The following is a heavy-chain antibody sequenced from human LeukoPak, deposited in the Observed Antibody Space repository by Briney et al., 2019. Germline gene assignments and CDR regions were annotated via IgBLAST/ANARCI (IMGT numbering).Heavy chain of an antibody. V-gene: IGHV1-24*01. CDR3: ARVGRYYDFWSGYSGAFDI. Sequence: ASVKVSCKASGGTFSSYAISWVRQAPGKGLEWMGGFDPEDGETIYAQKFQGRVTMTEDTSADTAYMELSSLRSEDTAVYYCARVGRYYDFWSGYSGAFDIWGQGTMVTVSS. D-gene: IGHD3-3*01. J-gene: IGHJ3*02. CDR1: GGTFSSYA. CDR2: FDPEDGET.